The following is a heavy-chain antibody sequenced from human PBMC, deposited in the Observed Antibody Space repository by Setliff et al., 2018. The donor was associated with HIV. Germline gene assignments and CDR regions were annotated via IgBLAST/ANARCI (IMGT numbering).Heavy chain of an antibody. Sequence: ASVKVSCKASGYTFTGYYMHWVRRAPGQGLEWMGWINPNSGGTNYAQKFQGWVTMTRDTSISTAYMELSRLRSDDTAVYYCARPMYYYDSSGYSDWGQGTLVTVSS. D-gene: IGHD3-22*01. CDR2: INPNSGGT. J-gene: IGHJ4*02. CDR1: GYTFTGYY. V-gene: IGHV1-2*04. CDR3: ARPMYYYDSSGYSD.